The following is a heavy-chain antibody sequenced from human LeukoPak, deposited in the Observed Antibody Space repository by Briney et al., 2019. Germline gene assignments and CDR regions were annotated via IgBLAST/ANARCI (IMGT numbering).Heavy chain of an antibody. CDR3: ARVRGITMVRGAYDY. D-gene: IGHD3-10*01. CDR1: GYTFTGYY. Sequence: ASVKVSCKASGYTFTGYYMHWVRQPPGQGLEWMGWINPNSGGTNYAQKFQGRVTMTRDTSISTAYMELSRLRSDDTAVYYCARVRGITMVRGAYDYWGQGTLVTVSS. CDR2: INPNSGGT. V-gene: IGHV1-2*02. J-gene: IGHJ4*02.